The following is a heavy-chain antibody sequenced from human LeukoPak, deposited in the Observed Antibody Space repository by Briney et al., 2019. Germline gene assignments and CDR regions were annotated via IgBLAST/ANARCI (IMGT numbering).Heavy chain of an antibody. J-gene: IGHJ4*02. CDR3: ARQWRDGYNLDY. CDR1: GGSISSYY. CDR2: IYYSEST. D-gene: IGHD5-24*01. Sequence: SETLSLTCTVSGGSISSYYWSWIRQPPGKGLEWIGYIYYSESTNYNPSLKSRVTISVDTSKNQFSLKLSSVTAADTAVYYCARQWRDGYNLDYWGQGTLVTVSS. V-gene: IGHV4-59*08.